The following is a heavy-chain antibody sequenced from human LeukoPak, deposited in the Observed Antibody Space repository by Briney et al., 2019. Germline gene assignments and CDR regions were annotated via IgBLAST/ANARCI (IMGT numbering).Heavy chain of an antibody. CDR3: ARAPDFGDSINL. V-gene: IGHV7-4-1*02. Sequence: ASVKVSCKASGYTFTGYYMHWVRQAPGQGLEWMGRLNTNTGIPTSAQGFTGRFVFSLDTSVSTAYLQISSLKAEDTAVYYCARAPDFGDSINLWGQGTLVTVSS. CDR2: LNTNTGIP. CDR1: GYTFTGYY. J-gene: IGHJ4*02. D-gene: IGHD4-17*01.